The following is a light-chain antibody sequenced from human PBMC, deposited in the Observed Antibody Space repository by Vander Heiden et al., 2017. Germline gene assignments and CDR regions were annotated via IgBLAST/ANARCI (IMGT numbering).Light chain of an antibody. CDR3: SSYTSSSTRV. Sequence: QSALTQPASVSGSPGPSVTISCTGTSSDVGGYNYVSWYQQHPVKAPKLMIYDVSNRPSGVSNRFSGSKSGNTASLTISGLQAEDEADYYCSSYTSSSTRVFGTGTKVTVL. V-gene: IGLV2-14*03. CDR2: DVS. CDR1: SSDVGGYNY. J-gene: IGLJ1*01.